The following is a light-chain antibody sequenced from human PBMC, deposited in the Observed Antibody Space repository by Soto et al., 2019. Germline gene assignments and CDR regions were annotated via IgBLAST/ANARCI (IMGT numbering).Light chain of an antibody. Sequence: QSALTQPASVSGSPGQSITISCTGTSSDVGSYNYVSWYQQHPGKAPKLMIYEVTNRPSGVSNRFSGSRSGNTASLTISGLQAEDEADYYCSSYTDSSNYVFGTGTRSPS. CDR2: EVT. V-gene: IGLV2-14*01. CDR1: SSDVGSYNY. J-gene: IGLJ1*01. CDR3: SSYTDSSNYV.